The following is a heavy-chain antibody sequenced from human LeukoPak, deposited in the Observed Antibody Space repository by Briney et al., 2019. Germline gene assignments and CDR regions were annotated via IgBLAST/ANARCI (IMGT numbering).Heavy chain of an antibody. V-gene: IGHV3-48*01. J-gene: IGHJ3*02. CDR3: AKTGTSSSWYYDAFDI. CDR2: ITSSSSNI. CDR1: GFRFSDFG. Sequence: GGSLRLSCTASGFRFSDFGMNWVRQAPGKGLEWVSHITSSSSNINYADSVKGRFTTSRDNSKNTLYLQMNSLRAEDTAVYYCAKTGTSSSWYYDAFDIWGQGTMVTVSS. D-gene: IGHD6-13*01.